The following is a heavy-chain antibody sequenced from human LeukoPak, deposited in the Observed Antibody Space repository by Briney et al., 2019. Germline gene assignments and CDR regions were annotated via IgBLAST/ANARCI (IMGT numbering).Heavy chain of an antibody. V-gene: IGHV4-38-2*02. CDR3: ARGGLGGCTKSSWVTPCYFDY. D-gene: IGHD2-21*02. CDR2: IYHSGRT. Sequence: PSETLSLTCTVSGYSISSGYYWGWIRPPPGKGLEWIGSIYHSGRTFYNPSLKSRVTISVDTSKNQFSLKLTSVTAADTAVYYCARGGLGGCTKSSWVTPCYFDYWGQGTLVTVSS. CDR1: GYSISSGYY. J-gene: IGHJ4*02.